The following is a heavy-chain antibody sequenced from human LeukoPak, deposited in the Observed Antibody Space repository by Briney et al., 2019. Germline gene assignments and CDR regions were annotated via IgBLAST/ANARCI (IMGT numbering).Heavy chain of an antibody. D-gene: IGHD3-10*01. Sequence: SVKVSCKASGGTFSSYAISWVRQAPGQGLEWMGGIIPIFGTANYAQKFQGRVTITADESTSTAYMELSSLRSEDTAVYYCARDHGSGSYYNFDAFAIWGQGTMVTVSS. CDR2: IIPIFGTA. CDR1: GGTFSSYA. V-gene: IGHV1-69*13. CDR3: ARDHGSGSYYNFDAFAI. J-gene: IGHJ3*02.